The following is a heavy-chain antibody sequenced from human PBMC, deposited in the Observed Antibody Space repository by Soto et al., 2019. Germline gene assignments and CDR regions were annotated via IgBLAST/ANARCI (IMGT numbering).Heavy chain of an antibody. Sequence: QVQLVESGGGLAKPGGSLRLSCAASGFTFSDYYMSWIRQAPGKGLEWVSYISSSGSTIYYAVSVKGRFTISRDNAKNSLYLQMNSLRAEDTAVYYCARVAARYDFGVAHVCDYWRQGTLVTVSS. CDR3: ARVAARYDFGVAHVCDY. CDR2: ISSSGSTI. D-gene: IGHD3-3*01. V-gene: IGHV3-11*01. J-gene: IGHJ4*02. CDR1: GFTFSDYY.